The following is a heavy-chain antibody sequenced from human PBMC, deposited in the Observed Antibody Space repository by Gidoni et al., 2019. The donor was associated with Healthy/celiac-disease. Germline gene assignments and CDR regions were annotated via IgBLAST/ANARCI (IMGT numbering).Heavy chain of an antibody. CDR2: ISSSSSYI. V-gene: IGHV3-21*01. D-gene: IGHD2-15*01. CDR1: GFTFSSYS. Sequence: EVQLVESGGGLVKPGGSLRLSCAASGFTFSSYSMNWVLQAPGKGLEWVSSISSSSSYIYYADSVKGRFPISRDNAKNSLYLQMNSLRAEDTAVYYCARDGCGGSCYSATPSYFDYWGQGTLVTVSS. J-gene: IGHJ4*02. CDR3: ARDGCGGSCYSATPSYFDY.